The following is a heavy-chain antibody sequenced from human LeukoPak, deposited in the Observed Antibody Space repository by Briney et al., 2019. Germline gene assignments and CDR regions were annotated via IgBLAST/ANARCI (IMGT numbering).Heavy chain of an antibody. CDR3: ARTNLDCKSGVCYDY. D-gene: IGHD2-8*01. Sequence: ASVKVPCKASDYTFTNYGISWVRQAPGQGLEWMGWISAYNGKTYYAQKFQGRVIVTTDTSTSTAYMDLRSLRSDDTAVYYCARTNLDCKSGVCYDYWGQGTPVTVSS. J-gene: IGHJ4*02. CDR1: DYTFTNYG. CDR2: ISAYNGKT. V-gene: IGHV1-18*01.